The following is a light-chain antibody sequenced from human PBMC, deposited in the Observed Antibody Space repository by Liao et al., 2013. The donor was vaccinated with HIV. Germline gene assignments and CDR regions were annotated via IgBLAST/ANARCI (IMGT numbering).Light chain of an antibody. CDR1: KLGDKY. Sequence: SYEVTQPPSVSVSPGQTAIITCSGDKLGDKYVCWYQQKPGQSPVLVIYEDKKRPSGIPERFSGSSSGTTVTLTISGVQAEDEADYYCQSADSSGTVVFGGGTKLTVL. V-gene: IGLV3-25*03. CDR2: EDK. J-gene: IGLJ2*01. CDR3: QSADSSGTVV.